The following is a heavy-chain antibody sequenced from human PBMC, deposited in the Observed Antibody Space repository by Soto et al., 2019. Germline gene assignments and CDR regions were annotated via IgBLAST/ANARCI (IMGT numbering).Heavy chain of an antibody. J-gene: IGHJ3*02. CDR2: IIPILGIA. Sequence: ASVKVSCKASGGTFSSYTISWVRQAPGQGLEWMGRIIPILGIANYAQKFQGRVTITADKSTSTAYMELSSLRSEDTAVYYCARATRRGAFDIWGQGTMVTVSS. V-gene: IGHV1-69*02. CDR3: ARATRRGAFDI. CDR1: GGTFSSYT.